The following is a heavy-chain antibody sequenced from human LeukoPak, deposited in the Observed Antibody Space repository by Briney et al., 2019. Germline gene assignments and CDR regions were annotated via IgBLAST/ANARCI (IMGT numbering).Heavy chain of an antibody. CDR2: MNPNSGNT. V-gene: IGHV1-8*01. Sequence: ASVKVSCKASGYTFTSYDINWVRQATGQGLEWMGWMNPNSGNTGYAQKFQGRVTMTRNTSISTAYMELSSLRSEDTAVYFCARDPLQLWSFDYWGQGTLVTVSS. J-gene: IGHJ4*02. D-gene: IGHD5-18*01. CDR3: ARDPLQLWSFDY. CDR1: GYTFTSYD.